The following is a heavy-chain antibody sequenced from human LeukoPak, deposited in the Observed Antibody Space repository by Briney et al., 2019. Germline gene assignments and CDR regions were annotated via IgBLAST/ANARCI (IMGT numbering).Heavy chain of an antibody. CDR1: GGSISSGGYY. CDR2: IYYSGST. V-gene: IGHV4-31*03. D-gene: IGHD3-22*01. Sequence: SETLSLTCTVSGGSISSGGYYWSWIRQHPGKGLEWIGYIYYSGSTYYNPSLKSRVTISVDTSKNQFSLKLSSVTAADTAVYYCARWGSSGYFSDYWGQGTLVTVSS. CDR3: ARWGSSGYFSDY. J-gene: IGHJ4*02.